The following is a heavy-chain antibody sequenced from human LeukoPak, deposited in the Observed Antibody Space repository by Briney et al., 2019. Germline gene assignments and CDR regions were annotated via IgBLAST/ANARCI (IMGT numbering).Heavy chain of an antibody. CDR2: ISPGGGTT. Sequence: GGSLRLSCAVSGFAFGSEAMSWVRQSPARGLEWVASISPGGGTTYYADYVKGRFTISRDNPNNSLFVQMNSLRAEDTAVYYCAKDSCSGGSCYSSFDYWGQGTLVTVSS. D-gene: IGHD2-15*01. V-gene: IGHV3-23*01. J-gene: IGHJ4*02. CDR3: AKDSCSGGSCYSSFDY. CDR1: GFAFGSEA.